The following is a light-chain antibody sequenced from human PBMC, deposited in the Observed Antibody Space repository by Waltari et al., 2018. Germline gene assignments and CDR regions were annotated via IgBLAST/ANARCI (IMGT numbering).Light chain of an antibody. CDR3: NSYTGSSSWV. J-gene: IGLJ3*02. V-gene: IGLV2-14*03. CDR1: ASDVAFYNY. CDR2: DVS. Sequence: QSALTQPASVSGSPGQSITISCTGTASDVAFYNYFSWYQQHPGKAPKVIIYDVSERPSGVSNRFSAPKSGNSAFLTISGLQAEEDADYYCNSYTGSSSWVFGGGTKLTV.